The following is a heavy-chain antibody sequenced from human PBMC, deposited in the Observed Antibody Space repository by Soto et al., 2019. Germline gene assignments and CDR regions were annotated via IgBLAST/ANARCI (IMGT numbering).Heavy chain of an antibody. CDR1: GFTFSIAW. J-gene: IGHJ4*02. Sequence: EVQLVESRGGLVKVGGPLQLACAGPGFTFSIAWLTWVRQAPGKGLEWVGRIKSKTDGETTDYAATVKGRFTISRDDSKNILFLQINSLQIDDTAVYYSTLRDHWGQGTLVTVS. CDR2: IKSKTDGETT. V-gene: IGHV3-15*01. CDR3: TLRDH.